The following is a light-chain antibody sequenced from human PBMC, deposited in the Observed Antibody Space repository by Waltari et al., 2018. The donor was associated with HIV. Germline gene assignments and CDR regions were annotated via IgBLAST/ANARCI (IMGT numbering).Light chain of an antibody. V-gene: IGLV1-40*01. CDR1: SFNNGAGYD. CDR3: QSYDRSLTGWV. CDR2: GNT. J-gene: IGLJ3*02. Sequence: QSVLTQPPSVSGAPGQRVTISCTGNSFNNGAGYDVPWYQQFPGTAPRLLIHGNTNRPSGVPDRFSGSKSDTSASLAITGLEAEDEADYYCQSYDRSLTGWVFGGGTKLTVL.